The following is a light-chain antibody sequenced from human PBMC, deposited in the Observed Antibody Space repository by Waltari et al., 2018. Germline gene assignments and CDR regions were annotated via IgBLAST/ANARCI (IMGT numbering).Light chain of an antibody. J-gene: IGKJ2*01. CDR3: QQCYSSPYT. CDR1: QSVLSSSNNKNY. CDR2: WAS. V-gene: IGKV4-1*01. Sequence: DIVMTQSPDSLAVSLGERATINCKSSQSVLSSSNNKNYFGWYQQKPGQPPKLLISWASTREAGVPDRFSGSGSGTDFTLTISSLQAEDVAVYYCQQCYSSPYTFGQGTKLEIK.